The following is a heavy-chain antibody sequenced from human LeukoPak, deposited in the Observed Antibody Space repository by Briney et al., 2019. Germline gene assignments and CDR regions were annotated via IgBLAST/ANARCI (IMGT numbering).Heavy chain of an antibody. CDR2: ISYDGSNK. Sequence: PGGSLRLSCAASGFTFSSYGMHWVRQAPGKGLEWVAVISYDGSNKYYADSVKGRFTISRDNSKNTLYLLMNSLRAEDTAVYYCARERTGDDFDVWGQGTMVTVSS. D-gene: IGHD1-14*01. CDR3: ARERTGDDFDV. CDR1: GFTFSSYG. J-gene: IGHJ3*01. V-gene: IGHV3-30*03.